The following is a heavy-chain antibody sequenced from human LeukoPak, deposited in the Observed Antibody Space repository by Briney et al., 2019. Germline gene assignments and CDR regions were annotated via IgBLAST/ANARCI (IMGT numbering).Heavy chain of an antibody. J-gene: IGHJ4*02. CDR3: AREGYTYGQYYFDF. Sequence: GGSLRLSCAASGFTVSSNSMSWVRQAPGKGLEWVSVIYSGGSTYYADSVKGRFTISRDNSKNTLYLQVNSLRAEDTAVYYCAREGYTYGQYYFDFWGRGTLVTVSS. V-gene: IGHV3-53*01. CDR2: IYSGGST. D-gene: IGHD5-18*01. CDR1: GFTVSSNS.